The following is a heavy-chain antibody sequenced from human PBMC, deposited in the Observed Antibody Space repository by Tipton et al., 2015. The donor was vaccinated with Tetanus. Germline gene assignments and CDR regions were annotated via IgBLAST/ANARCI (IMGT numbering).Heavy chain of an antibody. CDR1: GYTFTDYY. CDR2: IQPGGGRT. D-gene: IGHD3-10*01. CDR3: ARDAVYGSGSFYNDWFDP. Sequence: QLVQSGAEVKEPGASVKISCRASGYTFTDYYILWVRRAPGQGLEWMGIIQPGGGRTTYAQGFQGRVILTREKSTSTVYLHLNSLRSDDTAVYFCARDAVYGSGSFYNDWFDPWGQGTLVTVSS. J-gene: IGHJ5*02. V-gene: IGHV1-46*01.